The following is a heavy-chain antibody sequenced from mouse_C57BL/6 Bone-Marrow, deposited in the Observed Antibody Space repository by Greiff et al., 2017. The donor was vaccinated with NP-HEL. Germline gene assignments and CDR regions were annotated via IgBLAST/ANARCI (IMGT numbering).Heavy chain of an antibody. J-gene: IGHJ2*01. Sequence: VMLVESGPELVRPGVSVKISCKGSGYTFTDYAMHWVKQSHAKSLEWIGVITTYSGNTNFNQKFKVKATMTVDKSSNTAYMELARLTSEDSAIYYCARGVGRWYFDSWGQGTTLTVSS. V-gene: IGHV1-67*01. D-gene: IGHD4-1*01. CDR1: GYTFTDYA. CDR3: ARGVGRWYFDS. CDR2: ITTYSGNT.